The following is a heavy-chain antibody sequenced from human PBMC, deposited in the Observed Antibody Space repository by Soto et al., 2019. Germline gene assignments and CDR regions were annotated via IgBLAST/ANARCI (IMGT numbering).Heavy chain of an antibody. CDR1: GYTFTSYA. V-gene: IGHV1-3*01. Sequence: ASVKVSCKASGYTFTSYAMHWVRQAPGQRLEWMGWINAGNGNTKYSQKFQGRVTITGDTSASTAYMELSSLRSEDTAVYYCARDYYGSGSYYSPRFDIWGQGTMVTVSS. CDR3: ARDYYGSGSYYSPRFDI. D-gene: IGHD3-10*01. J-gene: IGHJ3*02. CDR2: INAGNGNT.